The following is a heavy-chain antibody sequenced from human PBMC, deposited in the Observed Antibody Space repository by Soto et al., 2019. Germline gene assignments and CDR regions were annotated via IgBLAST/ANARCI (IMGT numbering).Heavy chain of an antibody. CDR3: AEDLLGPGRAYGMDV. Sequence: QVQLVESGGGVVQPGRSLRLSCAASGFTFSSYGMHWVRQAPGKGLEWVAVISYDGSNKYYADSVKGRFTISRDNSKNTLSLQMNSLRAEDAAVYYCAEDLLGPGRAYGMDVWGQGTTVTVSS. CDR2: ISYDGSNK. V-gene: IGHV3-30*18. D-gene: IGHD7-27*01. CDR1: GFTFSSYG. J-gene: IGHJ6*02.